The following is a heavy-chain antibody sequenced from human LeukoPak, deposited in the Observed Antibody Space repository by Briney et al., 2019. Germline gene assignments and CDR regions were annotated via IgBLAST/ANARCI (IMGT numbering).Heavy chain of an antibody. Sequence: KSGGSLRLSCISSGFTFTNYGMHWIRQAPGKGLEWVSYISSSSSYTNYADSVKGRFTISRDNAKNSLYLQMNSLRAEDTAVYYCARDGPSRGSGSYYDYWGQGTLVTVSS. CDR1: GFTFTNYG. J-gene: IGHJ4*02. D-gene: IGHD3-10*01. V-gene: IGHV3-11*05. CDR3: ARDGPSRGSGSYYDY. CDR2: ISSSSSYT.